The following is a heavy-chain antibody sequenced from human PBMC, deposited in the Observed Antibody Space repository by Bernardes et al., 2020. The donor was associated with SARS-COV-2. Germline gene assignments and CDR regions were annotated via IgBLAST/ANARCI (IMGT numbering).Heavy chain of an antibody. CDR3: ARDKWEQQPTLRRLGFDY. V-gene: IGHV4-61*02. D-gene: IGHD1-26*01. CDR2: IYTSGST. Sequence: TLSLTCTVSGGSISSGSYYWTWIRQPAGKGLEWIGRIYTSGSTNYNSSLESRVTMSLDTSKNQFSLKLTSVTAADTAVYYCARDKWEQQPTLRRLGFDYWGQGTLVTVSS. CDR1: GGSISSGSYY. J-gene: IGHJ4*02.